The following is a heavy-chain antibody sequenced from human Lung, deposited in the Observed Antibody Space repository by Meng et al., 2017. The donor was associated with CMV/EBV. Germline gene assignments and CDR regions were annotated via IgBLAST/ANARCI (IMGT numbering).Heavy chain of an antibody. CDR1: GFTFSSYA. CDR3: AREGVVPAAMRSAFDI. J-gene: IGHJ3*02. D-gene: IGHD2-2*01. V-gene: IGHV3-30-3*01. CDR2: ISYDGSNK. Sequence: GESLKISCAASGFTFSSYAMHWVRQAPGKGLEWVAVISYDGSNKYYADSVKGRFTISRDNSKNTLYLQMNSLRAEDTAVYYCAREGVVPAAMRSAFDIWGQWTMVTVSS.